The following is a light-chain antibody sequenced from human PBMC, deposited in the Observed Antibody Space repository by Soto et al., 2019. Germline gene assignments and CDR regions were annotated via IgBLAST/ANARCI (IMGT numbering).Light chain of an antibody. CDR2: DVT. J-gene: IGLJ1*01. V-gene: IGLV2-11*01. CDR3: CSYAATYFYV. CDR1: SSDVGGYNY. Sequence: QSALTQPASVSGSPGQSITISCTGTSSDVGGYNYVSWYQHHPGRAPKLIIYDVTQRPSGIPDRFSGSKSGNTASLTISGLQADDEADYHCCSYAATYFYVFGTGTQLTVL.